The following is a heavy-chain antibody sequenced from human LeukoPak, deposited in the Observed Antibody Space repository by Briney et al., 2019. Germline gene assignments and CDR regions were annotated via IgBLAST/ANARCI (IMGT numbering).Heavy chain of an antibody. CDR1: GYSFTGYY. J-gene: IGHJ4*02. CDR3: ARDLSENRNYLTY. CDR2: INPNSGGT. Sequence: ASVKVSCKASGYSFTGYYIHWVRQAPGQGLEWMGWINPNSGGTNYAQKFQGRVTLTRDTSINTAYMEVRRLMSDDTAVYYCARDLSENRNYLTYWGQGTLVTVSS. V-gene: IGHV1-2*02. D-gene: IGHD1-7*01.